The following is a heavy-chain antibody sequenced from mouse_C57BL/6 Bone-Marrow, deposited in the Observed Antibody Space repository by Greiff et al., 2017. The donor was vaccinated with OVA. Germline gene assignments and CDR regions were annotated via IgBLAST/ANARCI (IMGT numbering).Heavy chain of an antibody. V-gene: IGHV1-64*01. J-gene: IGHJ1*03. CDR2: IHPNSGST. CDR3: ARYYYGRSNWYFDV. CDR1: GYTFTSYW. Sequence: VQLQQPGAELVKPGASVKLSCKASGYTFTSYWMHWVKQRPGQGLEWIGMIHPNSGSTNYNEKFKSKATLTVDKSSSTAYMQLSSLTSEDSAVYYCARYYYGRSNWYFDVWGTGTTVTVSS. D-gene: IGHD1-1*01.